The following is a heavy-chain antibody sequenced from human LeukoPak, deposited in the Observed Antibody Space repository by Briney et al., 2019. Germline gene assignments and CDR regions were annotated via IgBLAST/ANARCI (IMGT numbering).Heavy chain of an antibody. Sequence: LVKVSCKASGGTFSSYAISWVRQAPGQGLEWMGGIIPIFGTANYAQKFQGRVTITTDESTSTAYMELSSLRSEDTAVYYCARDRYCGGDCSDYWGQGTLVTVSS. CDR2: IIPIFGTA. CDR1: GGTFSSYA. D-gene: IGHD2-21*02. J-gene: IGHJ4*02. V-gene: IGHV1-69*05. CDR3: ARDRYCGGDCSDY.